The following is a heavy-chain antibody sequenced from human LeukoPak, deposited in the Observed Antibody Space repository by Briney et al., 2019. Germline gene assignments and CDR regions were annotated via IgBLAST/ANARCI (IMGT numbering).Heavy chain of an antibody. Sequence: SETLSLTCTVSGGSVSSGSYYWGWIRQPPGKGLEWIGNIYYSGSTYYNPSLKSRVTISVETSKNQFSLKLSSVTAADTAVYYCATTTIRLGYWGQGTLVTVSS. CDR2: IYYSGST. J-gene: IGHJ4*02. CDR1: GGSVSSGSYY. V-gene: IGHV4-39*07. CDR3: ATTTIRLGY. D-gene: IGHD1-26*01.